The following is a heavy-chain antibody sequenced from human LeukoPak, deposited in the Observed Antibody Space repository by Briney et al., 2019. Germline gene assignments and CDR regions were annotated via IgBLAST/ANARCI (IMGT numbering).Heavy chain of an antibody. Sequence: PGGSLRLSCAASGFTFSSYGMHWVRQAPGKGLEGVAVIWYDGSNKYYADSVKGRFTISRDNSKNTLYLQMNSLRAEDTAVYYCAKDSSGLDYWGQGTLVTVSS. V-gene: IGHV3-33*06. CDR3: AKDSSGLDY. D-gene: IGHD6-19*01. CDR1: GFTFSSYG. J-gene: IGHJ4*02. CDR2: IWYDGSNK.